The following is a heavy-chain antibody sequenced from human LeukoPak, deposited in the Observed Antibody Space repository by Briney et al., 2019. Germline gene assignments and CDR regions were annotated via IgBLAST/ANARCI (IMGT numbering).Heavy chain of an antibody. CDR3: ARSLRTMVRGVISWFDP. V-gene: IGHV1-18*01. Sequence: ASVKVSCKASGYTFTSYGISWVRQAPGQGLEWMGWISAYNGNTNYAQKLQGRVTMTTDTSTSTDYMELRSLRSDDTAVYYCARSLRTMVRGVISWFDPWGQGTLVTVSS. J-gene: IGHJ5*02. D-gene: IGHD3-10*01. CDR2: ISAYNGNT. CDR1: GYTFTSYG.